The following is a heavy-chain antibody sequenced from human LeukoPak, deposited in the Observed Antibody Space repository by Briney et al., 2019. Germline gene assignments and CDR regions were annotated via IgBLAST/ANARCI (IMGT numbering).Heavy chain of an antibody. D-gene: IGHD3-3*01. CDR1: GVAFSSYW. CDR2: IKQDGREK. J-gene: IGHJ5*02. V-gene: IGHV3-7*01. CDR3: ASERRGYYDFWSGYSNWFDP. Sequence: GGSLRLSCAASGVAFSSYWMSWGPQAPGEGLEWGAKIKQDGREKYYVDSVRGRFTISRDSAKNSLYLQMNSLRAEDTGVLYSASERRGYYDFWSGYSNWFDPWGQGTLVTVSS.